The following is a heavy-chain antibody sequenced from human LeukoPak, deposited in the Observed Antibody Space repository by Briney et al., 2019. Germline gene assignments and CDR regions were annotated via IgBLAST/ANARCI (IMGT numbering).Heavy chain of an antibody. CDR1: GYTFTGYY. V-gene: IGHV1-2*02. Sequence: ASVKVSCKASGYTFTGYYMHWVRQAPGQGLEWMGWINPNSGGTNYAQKFQGRVTMTRDMSTSTVYMELSSLRSEDTAVYYCARGVCTNGVCYFGYWGQGTLVTVSS. CDR3: ARGVCTNGVCYFGY. CDR2: INPNSGGT. J-gene: IGHJ4*02. D-gene: IGHD2-8*01.